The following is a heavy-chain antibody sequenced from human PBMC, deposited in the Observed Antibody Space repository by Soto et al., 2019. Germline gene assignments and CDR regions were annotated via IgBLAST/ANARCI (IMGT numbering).Heavy chain of an antibody. V-gene: IGHV3-48*03. CDR2: ISSSGSTI. D-gene: IGHD3-16*01. J-gene: IGHJ1*01. CDR1: GFTFSSYE. Sequence: QSGGSLRLSCAASGFTFSSYEMNWVRQAPGKGLEWVSYISSSGSTIYYADSVKGRFTISRDNAKNSLYLQMNSLRAEDTAVYYCASPPVWEYTSAYFQHWGQGTLGTVSS. CDR3: ASPPVWEYTSAYFQH.